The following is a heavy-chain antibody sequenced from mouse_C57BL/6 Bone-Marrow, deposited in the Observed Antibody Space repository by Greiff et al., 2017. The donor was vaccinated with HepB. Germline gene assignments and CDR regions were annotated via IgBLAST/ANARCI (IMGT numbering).Heavy chain of an antibody. CDR3: ARWLYGNYGYFDV. Sequence: VQLQQPGAELVKPGASVKLSCKASGYTFTSYWMQWVKQRPGQGLEWIGEIDPSDSYTNYNQKFKGKATLTVDTSSSTAYMQLSSLTSEDSAVYYCARWLYGNYGYFDVWGTGTTVTVSS. CDR1: GYTFTSYW. J-gene: IGHJ1*03. CDR2: IDPSDSYT. D-gene: IGHD2-1*01. V-gene: IGHV1-50*01.